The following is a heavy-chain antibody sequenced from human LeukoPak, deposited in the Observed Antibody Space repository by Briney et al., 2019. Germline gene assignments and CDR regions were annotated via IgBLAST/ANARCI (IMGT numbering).Heavy chain of an antibody. D-gene: IGHD3-10*01. J-gene: IGHJ3*02. CDR1: GYTFTSYG. CDR3: ARDGHYYGSGVKSAFDI. CDR2: ISAYNGNT. Sequence: ASVKVSCKASGYTFTSYGISWVRQAPGQGLEWMGWISAYNGNTNYAQKLQGRVTMATDTSTSTAYMELRSLRSDDTAVYYCARDGHYYGSGVKSAFDIWGQGTMVTVSS. V-gene: IGHV1-18*01.